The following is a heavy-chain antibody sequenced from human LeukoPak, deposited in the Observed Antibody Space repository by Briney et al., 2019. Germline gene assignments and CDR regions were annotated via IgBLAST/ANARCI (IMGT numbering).Heavy chain of an antibody. J-gene: IGHJ6*02. V-gene: IGHV3-15*04. Sequence: PGGSLRLSCAASGFTFNYAWMSWVRQVPGKGLEWVGQTVSEIDGGTTDYAAPVKGRFTISRDDSKSTLYLQMNSLKIEDTAVYYCTTDEDWNYARKDVWGQGATVVVSS. CDR3: TTDEDWNYARKDV. CDR1: GFTFNYAW. D-gene: IGHD1-7*01. CDR2: TVSEIDGGTT.